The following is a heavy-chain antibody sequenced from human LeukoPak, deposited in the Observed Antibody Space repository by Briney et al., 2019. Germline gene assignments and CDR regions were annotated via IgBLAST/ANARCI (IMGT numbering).Heavy chain of an antibody. Sequence: GGSLRLSCAASGFTFSSYGMSWVRQAPGKGLEWVSAITGTGHITYYADSVKGRFTISRDNSKNTLYLQMNSLRAEDTALYYCAIDRLGAMLFFDSWGQGTLVTVSS. V-gene: IGHV3-23*01. D-gene: IGHD3-16*01. J-gene: IGHJ4*02. CDR3: AIDRLGAMLFFDS. CDR2: ITGTGHIT. CDR1: GFTFSSYG.